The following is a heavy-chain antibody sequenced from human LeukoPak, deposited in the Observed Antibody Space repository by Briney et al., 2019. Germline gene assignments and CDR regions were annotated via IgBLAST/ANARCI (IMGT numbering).Heavy chain of an antibody. CDR2: ISDGGSTT. D-gene: IGHD3-22*01. V-gene: IGHV3-74*01. CDR1: GFTFSTYW. Sequence: GGSLRLSCEASGFTFSTYWMHWVRQAPGKGLVWVSRISDGGSTTTYADSVKGRFTISRDNAKNTLYLQMNGLRAEDTAVYYCSRSAYYDGSGNYYDYWGQGTLVTVSS. CDR3: SRSAYYDGSGNYYDY. J-gene: IGHJ4*02.